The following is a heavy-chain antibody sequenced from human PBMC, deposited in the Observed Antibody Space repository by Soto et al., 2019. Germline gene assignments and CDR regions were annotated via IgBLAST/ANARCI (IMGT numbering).Heavy chain of an antibody. CDR2: ISGSGGST. CDR3: AKDQGYSSGWSKYYFDC. V-gene: IGHV3-23*01. CDR1: GFTFSSYA. D-gene: IGHD6-19*01. Sequence: EVQLLESGGGLVQPGGSLRLSCAASGFTFSSYAMSWVRQAPGKGLEWVSAISGSGGSTYYADSVKGRFTISRDNSKNTLYLQMNSLRAEDTAVYYCAKDQGYSSGWSKYYFDCWGQGTLVTVSS. J-gene: IGHJ4*02.